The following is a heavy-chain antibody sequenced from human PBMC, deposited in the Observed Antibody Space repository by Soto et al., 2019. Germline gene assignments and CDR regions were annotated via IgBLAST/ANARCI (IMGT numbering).Heavy chain of an antibody. CDR3: AKGQDPSWYTPYFDY. Sequence: QVQLVESGGGVVQPGRSLRLSCAASGFTFSSYGMHWVRQAPGKGLEWVAVISYDGSNKYYADSVKGRFTISRDNSKNTLYLQMNSVRAEDTAVYYCAKGQDPSWYTPYFDYWGQGTLVTVSS. V-gene: IGHV3-30*18. J-gene: IGHJ4*02. D-gene: IGHD2-2*02. CDR1: GFTFSSYG. CDR2: ISYDGSNK.